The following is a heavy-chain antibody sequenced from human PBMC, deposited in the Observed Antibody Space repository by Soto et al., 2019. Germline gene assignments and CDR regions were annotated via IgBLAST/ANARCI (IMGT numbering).Heavy chain of an antibody. CDR1: GFTFSSYA. V-gene: IGHV3-23*01. Sequence: EVQLLESGGGLVQPGGSLRLSCAASGFTFSSYAMSWVRQAPGKGLEWVSGISGSGISTYYADSVKGRFTISRDNSKNTLNLQTISLRAGNTAVYYCAKERGYNYGLEAMYVWCQGTTVTVSS. CDR2: ISGSGIST. J-gene: IGHJ6*02. D-gene: IGHD5-18*01. CDR3: AKERGYNYGLEAMYV.